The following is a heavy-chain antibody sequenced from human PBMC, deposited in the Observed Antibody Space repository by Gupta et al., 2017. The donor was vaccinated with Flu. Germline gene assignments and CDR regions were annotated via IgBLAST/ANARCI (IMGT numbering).Heavy chain of an antibody. V-gene: IGHV3-21*01. Sequence: EVQLVESGGGLVKPGGSLRLSCAASGFTFSSYSMNWVRQAPGKGLEWVSSISSSSSYIYYADSVKGRVTISRDNAKNSLYLQMNSLRAEDTAVYYCARDPGYCSGGSCSHYFDYWGQGTLVTVSS. J-gene: IGHJ4*02. D-gene: IGHD2-15*01. CDR1: GFTFSSYS. CDR3: ARDPGYCSGGSCSHYFDY. CDR2: ISSSSSYI.